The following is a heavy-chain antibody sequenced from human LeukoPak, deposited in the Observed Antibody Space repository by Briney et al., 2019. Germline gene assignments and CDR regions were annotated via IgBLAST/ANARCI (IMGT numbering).Heavy chain of an antibody. CDR1: GFTFSSYG. V-gene: IGHV3-30*02. CDR3: AKDRRSWSYYYYYYMDV. CDR2: IRYDGSNK. J-gene: IGHJ6*03. D-gene: IGHD6-13*01. Sequence: PGGSLRLSCAASGFTFSSYGMHWVRQAPGKGLEWVAFIRYDGSNKYYADSVKGRFTISRDNSKNTLYLQMNSLRAEDTAVYYCAKDRRSWSYYYYYYMDVWGKGTTVTISS.